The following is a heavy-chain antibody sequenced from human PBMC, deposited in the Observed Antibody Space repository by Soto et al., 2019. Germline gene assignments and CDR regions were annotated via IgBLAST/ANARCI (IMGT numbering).Heavy chain of an antibody. CDR2: ISAYNGNT. J-gene: IGHJ4*02. Sequence: QVQLVQSGAEVKMPGASVKVSCKASGFTFTSYAITWVRQAPGQGLEWMGWISAYNGNTNYAQKFRGRVTMTTDSSTSTAYMELGSLTSDDPALYFCARDFTGWPPDGVDSWGQGTLVTVSA. CDR3: ARDFTGWPPDGVDS. CDR1: GFTFTSYA. V-gene: IGHV1-18*01. D-gene: IGHD3-16*01.